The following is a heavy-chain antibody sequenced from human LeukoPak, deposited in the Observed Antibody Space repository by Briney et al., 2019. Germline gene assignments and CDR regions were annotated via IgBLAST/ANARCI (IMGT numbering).Heavy chain of an antibody. J-gene: IGHJ1*01. V-gene: IGHV3-23*01. CDR3: AKARYSSGWSAEYFQH. D-gene: IGHD6-19*01. CDR2: ISGSGTNT. CDR1: GFTFSTYD. Sequence: GGSLRLSCAASGFTFSTYDMSWVRQAPGKGLEWVSVISGSGTNTYYADSVKGRFTISRDSSKNTLYLQMTSLRAEDTAVYYCAKARYSSGWSAEYFQHWGQGTLVTVSS.